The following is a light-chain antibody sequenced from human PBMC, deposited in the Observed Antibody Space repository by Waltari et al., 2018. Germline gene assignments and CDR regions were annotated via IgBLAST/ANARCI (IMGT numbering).Light chain of an antibody. V-gene: IGLV2-18*02. CDR1: SSDVGSYNR. CDR3: SSYTSSSTPV. Sequence: QSALTQPPSVSGSPGQSVTISCTGTSSDVGSYNRVSWYQQPPRTAPTLMIYEVSNLPSGVPDRFSGSKSGNTAFLTISGLQAEDEADYYCSSYTSSSTPVFGGGTKLTVL. J-gene: IGLJ2*01. CDR2: EVS.